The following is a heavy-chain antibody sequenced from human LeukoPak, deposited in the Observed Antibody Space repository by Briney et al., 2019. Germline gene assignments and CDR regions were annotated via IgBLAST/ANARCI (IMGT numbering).Heavy chain of an antibody. CDR1: GGSLSSGTYY. V-gene: IGHV4-61*02. CDR3: ARGDDFWSGPNDAFDI. Sequence: ASETLSLTCTVSGGSLSSGTYYWSWIRQPAGKGLEWIGRIYTSGNTYYNPSLKSRVTISVDTSKNQFSLKLYSVTAADTAVYYCARGDDFWSGPNDAFDIWGQGTMVTVSS. CDR2: IYTSGNT. J-gene: IGHJ3*02. D-gene: IGHD3-3*01.